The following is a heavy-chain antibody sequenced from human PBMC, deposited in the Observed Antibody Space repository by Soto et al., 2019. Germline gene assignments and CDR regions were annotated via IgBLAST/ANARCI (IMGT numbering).Heavy chain of an antibody. Sequence: QVQLVESGGGLVKPGGSLRLSCAASGFTFSPYYMSWIRQAPGKGLEWVSYINSSSSYTNYADSVKGRFTISRDNAKKSLYLQMSSLRVEDTAVYYCVRIVTAATGRGDFDIWGLGTMVTVSS. CDR3: VRIVTAATGRGDFDI. CDR1: GFTFSPYY. D-gene: IGHD1-26*01. CDR2: INSSSSYT. V-gene: IGHV3-11*05. J-gene: IGHJ2*01.